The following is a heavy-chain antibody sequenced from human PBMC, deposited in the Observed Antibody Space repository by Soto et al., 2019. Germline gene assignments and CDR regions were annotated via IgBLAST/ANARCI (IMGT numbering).Heavy chain of an antibody. D-gene: IGHD3-3*01. CDR2: IFYSGAF. J-gene: IGHJ4*02. V-gene: IGHV4-31*02. Sequence: WTWIRQRPGIGLEWVGYIFYSGAFYYTPSLRGRVLILADTSKNHFTLRLSSVTAADTVVYYCARAPETTSIFGVALPYFFDSWGQGTQVTVSS. CDR3: ARAPETTSIFGVALPYFFDS.